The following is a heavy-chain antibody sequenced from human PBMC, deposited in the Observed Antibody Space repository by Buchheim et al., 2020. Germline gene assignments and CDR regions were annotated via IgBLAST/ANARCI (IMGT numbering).Heavy chain of an antibody. CDR1: GFTFSSYA. Sequence: QVQLVESGGGVVQPGRSLRLSCAASGFTFSSYAMHWVRQAPGKGLEWVAVISYDGSNKYYADSVKGRFTISRDNSKNTLYLQINSLRAEDTAVYYCARERLRHLDYWGQGTL. V-gene: IGHV3-30-3*01. CDR2: ISYDGSNK. J-gene: IGHJ4*02. CDR3: ARERLRHLDY. D-gene: IGHD2-15*01.